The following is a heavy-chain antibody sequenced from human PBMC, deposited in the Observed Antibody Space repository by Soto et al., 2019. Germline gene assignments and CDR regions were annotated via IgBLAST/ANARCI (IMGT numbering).Heavy chain of an antibody. CDR2: MNAKSGDT. V-gene: IGHV1-8*01. J-gene: IGHJ6*02. CDR3: ARGNPFNYAGFAV. Sequence: QAHLEQSGAELKRPGASVKVSCKASGYTFSDFDINWLRQASGQGPERMGWMNAKSGDTFFPQRFQGKFHTTWATSLSTAYMEVTGLTSDDTAIYYCARGNPFNYAGFAVWGQGTPVAVSS. D-gene: IGHD3-16*01. CDR1: GYTFSDFD.